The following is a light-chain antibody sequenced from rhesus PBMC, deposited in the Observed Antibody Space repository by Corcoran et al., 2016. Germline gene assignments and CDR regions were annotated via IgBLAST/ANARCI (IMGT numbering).Light chain of an antibody. J-gene: IGKJ2*01. CDR1: QSVSSR. CDR2: DES. V-gene: IGKV3-17*02. CDR3: QQESNWSYS. Sequence: EIVMTQSPATLSLSPGERATLSCRASQSVSSRLAWYQQKPGQAPRLLIYDESSRVTGIPDRFSGSGSGTDLTLTSSSLEPEYVAVYFCQQESNWSYSFGQGTKVEIK.